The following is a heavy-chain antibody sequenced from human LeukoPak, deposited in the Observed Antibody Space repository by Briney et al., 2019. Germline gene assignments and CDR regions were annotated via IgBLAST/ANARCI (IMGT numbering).Heavy chain of an antibody. V-gene: IGHV1-18*01. CDR3: ARVLLWFGEFEYYFDY. D-gene: IGHD3-10*01. CDR2: ISAYNGNT. J-gene: IGHJ4*02. CDR1: GYTFTSYG. Sequence: ASVKVSCKASGYTFTSYGISWVRQAPGQGLEWMGWISAYNGNTNYAQKLQGRVTMTTDTSTSTAYMELRSLRSDDTAVYYCARVLLWFGEFEYYFDYWGQGTLVAVSS.